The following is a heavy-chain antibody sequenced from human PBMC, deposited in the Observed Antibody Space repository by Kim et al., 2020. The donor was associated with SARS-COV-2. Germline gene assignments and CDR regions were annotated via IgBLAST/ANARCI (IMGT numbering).Heavy chain of an antibody. CDR3: ARSYSNSLFFDF. Sequence: SHPSLKSRVTISVDTSKNHFSLRLSSVTAADTAVYYCARSYSNSLFFDFWGQGTLVTVSS. J-gene: IGHJ4*02. D-gene: IGHD6-6*01. V-gene: IGHV4-59*01.